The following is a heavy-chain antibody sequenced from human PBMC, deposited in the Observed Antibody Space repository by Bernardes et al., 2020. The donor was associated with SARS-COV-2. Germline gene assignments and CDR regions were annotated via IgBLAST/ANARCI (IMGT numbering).Heavy chain of an antibody. D-gene: IGHD2-2*01. J-gene: IGHJ4*02. V-gene: IGHV4-34*01. CDR3: ARVDCSTTSCYRRVGFDY. CDR1: GGSFSGYY. CDR2: INHSGST. Sequence: SEPLSLTCAVYGGSFSGYYWSWIRQPPGKGLEWIGEINHSGSTNYNPSLKSRVTISVDTSKNQFSLKLSSVTAADTAVYYCARVDCSTTSCYRRVGFDYWGQGTLVTVSS.